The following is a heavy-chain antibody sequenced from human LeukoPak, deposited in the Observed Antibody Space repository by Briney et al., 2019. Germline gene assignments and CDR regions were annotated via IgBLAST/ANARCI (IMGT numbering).Heavy chain of an antibody. CDR2: TYYSGST. J-gene: IGHJ5*02. CDR1: GGSISSYY. Sequence: PSETLSLTCTVSGGSISSYYWSWIRQPPGKGLEWIGYTYYSGSTNYNPSLKSRVTISVDTSKNQFSLRLSSVTAADTAVYYCARDAITMVRGDNWFDPWGQGTLVTVSS. V-gene: IGHV4-59*01. D-gene: IGHD3-10*01. CDR3: ARDAITMVRGDNWFDP.